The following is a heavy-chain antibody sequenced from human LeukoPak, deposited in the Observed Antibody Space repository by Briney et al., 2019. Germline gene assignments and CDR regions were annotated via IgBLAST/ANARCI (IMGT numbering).Heavy chain of an antibody. CDR2: ISSSGSTI. CDR1: GFTFSNYG. V-gene: IGHV3-48*01. D-gene: IGHD2-15*01. Sequence: PGRSLRLSCAASGFTFSNYGMHWVRQAPGKGLEWVSYISSSGSTIYYADSVKGRFTISRDNSKNTLHLQMNSLRAEDTAAYYCAKFAQRYCSGGSCHPFDYWGQGTLVTVSS. CDR3: AKFAQRYCSGGSCHPFDY. J-gene: IGHJ4*02.